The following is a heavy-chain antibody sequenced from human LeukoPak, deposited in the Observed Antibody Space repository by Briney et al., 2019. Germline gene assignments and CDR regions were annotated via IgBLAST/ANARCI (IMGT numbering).Heavy chain of an antibody. CDR3: AMGVGAPEDLAVAADFDY. V-gene: IGHV1-3*03. CDR2: INAGNGNT. CDR1: GYTFTSYA. J-gene: IGHJ4*02. D-gene: IGHD6-19*01. Sequence: ASVKVSCKASGYTFTSYAMHWVRQAPGQRLEWRGWINAGNGNTKYSQEFQGRVTITRDTSASTAYMELSSLSSEDMAVYYCAMGVGAPEDLAVAADFDYWGQGTLVTVSS.